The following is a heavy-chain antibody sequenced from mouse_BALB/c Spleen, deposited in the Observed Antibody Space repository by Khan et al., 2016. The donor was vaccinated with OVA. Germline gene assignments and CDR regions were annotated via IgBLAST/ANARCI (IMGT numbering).Heavy chain of an antibody. CDR1: GYSITSDYA. Sequence: EVQLQESGPGLVKPSQSLSLTCTVTGYSITSDYAWNWIRQFPGNKLEWMGYISYSGSTAYNPSLKSRISITRDTSKNQVFLQLNSVTTEDTATYYWASSVLYYYCSNFEGYYFDYWGQGTTLTVSS. CDR3: ASSVLYYYCSNFEGYYFDY. V-gene: IGHV3-2*02. CDR2: ISYSGST. D-gene: IGHD1-1*01. J-gene: IGHJ2*01.